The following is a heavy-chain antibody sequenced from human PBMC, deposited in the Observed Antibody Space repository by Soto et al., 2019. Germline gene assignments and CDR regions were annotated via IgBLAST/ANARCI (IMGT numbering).Heavy chain of an antibody. CDR3: ARGVKYGAYSRWFDP. CDR1: GYTFTNNV. J-gene: IGHJ5*02. CDR2: MNPNSGNT. Sequence: ASVKVSCKASGYTFTNNVINWVRQATGQGLEYLGWMNPNSGNTGYVQKFQGRVTMTRDTSISTAYMELSSLRSEDTAVYFCARGVKYGAYSRWFDPWGQGTLVTVSS. V-gene: IGHV1-8*01. D-gene: IGHD4-17*01.